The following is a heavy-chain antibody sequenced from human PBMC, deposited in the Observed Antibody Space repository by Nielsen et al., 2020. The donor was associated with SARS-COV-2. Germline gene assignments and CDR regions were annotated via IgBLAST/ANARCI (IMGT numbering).Heavy chain of an antibody. CDR2: IWYDGSNK. Sequence: GESLKISCAASGFTFSSYGMHWVRQAPGKGLEWVAVIWYDGSNKYYADSVKGRFTISRDNSKNTLYLQMNNLRAEDTAVYYCTRAAAAGTDWFDPWGQGTLVTVSS. CDR1: GFTFSSYG. V-gene: IGHV3-33*01. D-gene: IGHD6-13*01. CDR3: TRAAAAGTDWFDP. J-gene: IGHJ5*02.